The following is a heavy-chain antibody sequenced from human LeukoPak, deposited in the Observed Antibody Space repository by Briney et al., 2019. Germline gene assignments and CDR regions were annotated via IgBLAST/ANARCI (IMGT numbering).Heavy chain of an antibody. D-gene: IGHD1-7*01. CDR3: ARVGRTSIGFDY. Sequence: GGSLRLSCAASGFTFSSYSMNWVRQAPGKGLEWVSYISSSGNYANYADSVKGRFTISRDNGKKSLNLQMESLRAEDMAVYYCARVGRTSIGFDYWGQGTVVTVSS. V-gene: IGHV3-21*05. CDR2: ISSSGNYA. CDR1: GFTFSSYS. J-gene: IGHJ4*02.